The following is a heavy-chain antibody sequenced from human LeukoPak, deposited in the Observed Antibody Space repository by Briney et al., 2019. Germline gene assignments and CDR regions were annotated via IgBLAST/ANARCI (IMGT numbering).Heavy chain of an antibody. CDR1: GYTFTGYY. Sequence: ASVKVSCEASGYTFTGYYMHWVRQAPGQGLEWMGWINPNSGGTNYAQKFQGRVTMTRDTSISTAYMELSRLRSDDTAVYYCVRDLRFLLAEWRDPEYYFDYWGQGTLVTVSS. V-gene: IGHV1-2*02. CDR3: VRDLRFLLAEWRDPEYYFDY. CDR2: INPNSGGT. J-gene: IGHJ4*02. D-gene: IGHD3-3*01.